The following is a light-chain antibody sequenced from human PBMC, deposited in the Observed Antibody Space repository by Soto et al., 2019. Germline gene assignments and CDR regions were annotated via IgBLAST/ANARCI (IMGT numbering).Light chain of an antibody. V-gene: IGLV2-14*01. Sequence: QSALTQPASVSGSPGQSITISCTGTSSDVGGYNYVSWYQQHPGKAPKPMIYDVSNRPSGVSNRFSGSKSGNTASLTISGLQAEDEADYYCSSYTSSSIPVFGGGTKLTVL. CDR2: DVS. J-gene: IGLJ2*01. CDR3: SSYTSSSIPV. CDR1: SSDVGGYNY.